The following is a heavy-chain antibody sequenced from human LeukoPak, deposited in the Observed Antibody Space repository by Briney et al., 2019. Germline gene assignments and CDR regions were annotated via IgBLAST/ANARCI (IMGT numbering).Heavy chain of an antibody. D-gene: IGHD4-17*01. CDR1: GFSFNTYG. CDR2: IYSGGST. J-gene: IGHJ4*02. V-gene: IGHV3-53*01. CDR3: AREVFYGWDY. Sequence: GGSLRLSCAASGFSFNTYGMSWVRQAPGKGLEWVSVIYSGGSTYYADSVKGRFTISRDNSKNTLYLQMNSLRAEDTAVYYCAREVFYGWDYWGQGTLVTVSS.